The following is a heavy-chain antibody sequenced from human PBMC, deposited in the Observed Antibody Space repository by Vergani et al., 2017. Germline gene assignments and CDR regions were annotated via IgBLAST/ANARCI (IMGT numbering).Heavy chain of an antibody. D-gene: IGHD6-19*01. CDR1: GFTFSSYA. Sequence: QVQLVESGGGVVQPGRSLRLSCAASGFTFSSYAMHWVRQAPGKGLEWVAVISYDGSNKYYADSVKGRFTISRDNSKNTLYLQMNSLRAEDTAVYYCARLAVAGPADYYYYMDVWGKGTTVTVAS. V-gene: IGHV3-30-3*01. CDR3: ARLAVAGPADYYYYMDV. J-gene: IGHJ6*03. CDR2: ISYDGSNK.